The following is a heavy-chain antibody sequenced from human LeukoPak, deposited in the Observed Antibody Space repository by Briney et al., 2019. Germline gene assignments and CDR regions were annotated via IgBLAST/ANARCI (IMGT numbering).Heavy chain of an antibody. J-gene: IGHJ5*02. CDR1: GFTFSNYS. CDR2: ILDSGIST. Sequence: GGSLRLSCAASGFTFSNYSMTCVRQAPGKGLEWVSGILDSGISTYYTDSVRGRFTISRDNSKNTLYLQMNSLRTEDTAVYYCAKVRDYYGWFDPWGQGTLVTVSS. D-gene: IGHD3-16*01. CDR3: AKVRDYYGWFDP. V-gene: IGHV3-23*01.